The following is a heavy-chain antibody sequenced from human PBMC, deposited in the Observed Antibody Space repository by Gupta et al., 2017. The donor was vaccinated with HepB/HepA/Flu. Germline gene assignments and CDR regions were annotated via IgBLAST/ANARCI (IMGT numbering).Heavy chain of an antibody. D-gene: IGHD3-22*01. Sequence: QEQPVESGGGVVQPGRSLSLSCAASGFTSNTYGMHWVRQAPGKGLEWVAVISYEGSNKFYADSVKGRFTISRDNSKNTLYLQMNSLRPEDTAVYYCAKGPNQYEDDSDGYAYFQNWGQGTLVTVSS. CDR3: AKGPNQYEDDSDGYAYFQN. CDR1: GFTSNTYG. V-gene: IGHV3-30*18. J-gene: IGHJ1*01. CDR2: ISYEGSNK.